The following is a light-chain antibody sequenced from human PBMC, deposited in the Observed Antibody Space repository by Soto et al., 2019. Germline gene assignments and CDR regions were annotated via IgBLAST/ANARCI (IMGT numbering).Light chain of an antibody. CDR1: QGISSY. CDR3: QQYYSYRT. J-gene: IGKJ1*01. Sequence: AIRMTQSPSSLSASTGDRVTITFRASQGISSYLAWYQQKPGKAPKLLIYAASTLQGGVPSRFSGSGSGTDFTLTISCLQSEDFATYYCQQYYSYRTFGQGTKVDIK. V-gene: IGKV1-8*01. CDR2: AAS.